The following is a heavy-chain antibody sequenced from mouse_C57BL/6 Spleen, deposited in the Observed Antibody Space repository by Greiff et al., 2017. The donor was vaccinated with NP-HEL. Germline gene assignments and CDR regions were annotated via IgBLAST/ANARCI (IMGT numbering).Heavy chain of an antibody. CDR1: GYTFTSYW. CDR3: ARSKKIVATYFDY. V-gene: IGHV1S81*02. Sequence: QVHVKQSGAELVKAGASVKMSCKASGYTFTSYWMHWVKQRLGQGLEWFAETNPTNGRTYYNEKFKSKATLTVDKSSSTAYMLLSGPTSEDSAVYYCARSKKIVATYFDYWGQGTTLTGSS. D-gene: IGHD1-1*01. CDR2: TNPTNGRT. J-gene: IGHJ2*01.